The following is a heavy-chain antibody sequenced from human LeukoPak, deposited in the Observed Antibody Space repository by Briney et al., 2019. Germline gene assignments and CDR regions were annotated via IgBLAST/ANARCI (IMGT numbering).Heavy chain of an antibody. CDR2: IYYSGST. CDR3: ARRGVVLRWFDP. J-gene: IGHJ5*02. D-gene: IGHD3-3*01. Sequence: SETLSLTCTVSGSSISSSSYYWGWIRQPPGKGLEWIGSIYYSGSTYYNPSLKSRVTISVDTSKNQFSLKLSSVTAADTAVYYCARRGVVLRWFDPWGQGTLVTVSS. V-gene: IGHV4-39*01. CDR1: GSSISSSSYY.